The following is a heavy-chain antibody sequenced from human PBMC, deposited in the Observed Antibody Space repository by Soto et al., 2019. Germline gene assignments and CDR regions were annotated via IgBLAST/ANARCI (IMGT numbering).Heavy chain of an antibody. V-gene: IGHV3-74*01. CDR3: AKDSWYFDL. CDR2: IDTSGSST. D-gene: IGHD6-13*01. Sequence: GGSLRLSCEASGFIFINFWMHWVRQVPGKGLVWVSRIDTSGSSTSYADSVKGRFTISRDNAKNTVSLQMNSLRAEDTGVYYCAKDSWYFDLWSQGSLVTVSS. CDR1: GFIFINFW. J-gene: IGHJ4*02.